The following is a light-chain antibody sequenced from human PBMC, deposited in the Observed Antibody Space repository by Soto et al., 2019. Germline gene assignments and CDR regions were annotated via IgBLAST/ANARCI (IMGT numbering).Light chain of an antibody. Sequence: AVKVTHSPPSLSASAAYRVTITCRASQGITNDLAWYQRKPGKAPKLQIYDATTLHTGVPSRFSGSGSGTGFTFTISSLQPEDFATYYCQQFDSLPLTFGQGTRLEI. CDR2: DAT. CDR3: QQFDSLPLT. V-gene: IGKV1-13*02. CDR1: QGITND. J-gene: IGKJ5*01.